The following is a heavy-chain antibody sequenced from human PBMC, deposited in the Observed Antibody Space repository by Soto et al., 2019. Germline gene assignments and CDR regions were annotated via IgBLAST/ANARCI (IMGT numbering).Heavy chain of an antibody. Sequence: EVQLVESGGDLVQPGGSLRLSCLASGFTFSDFWMDWVRQTPGKGLEWVANIGQDGTERYYVDSVRGRFTISRDNAKNSVYLQMTTLRADYTAVYYCSRRLEVWGQGTAVTVSS. V-gene: IGHV3-7*03. J-gene: IGHJ6*02. CDR2: IGQDGTER. CDR1: GFTFSDFW. CDR3: SRRLEV.